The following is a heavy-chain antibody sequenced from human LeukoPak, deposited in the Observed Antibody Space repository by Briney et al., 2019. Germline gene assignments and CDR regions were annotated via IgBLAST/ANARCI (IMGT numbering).Heavy chain of an antibody. CDR2: IYYSGST. CDR3: ASLSVGWWNSWYYFDY. D-gene: IGHD6-13*01. J-gene: IGHJ4*02. Sequence: SETLSLTCTVSGGSISSSSYYWGWIRQPPGKGLEWIGSIYYSGSTYYNPSLKSRVTISVDTSKNQFSLKLSPVTAADTAVYYCASLSVGWWNSWYYFDYWGQGTLVTVSS. V-gene: IGHV4-39*01. CDR1: GGSISSSSYY.